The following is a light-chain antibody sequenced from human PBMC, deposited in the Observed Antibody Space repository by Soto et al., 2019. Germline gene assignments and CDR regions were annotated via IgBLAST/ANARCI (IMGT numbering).Light chain of an antibody. J-gene: IGKJ4*01. CDR1: QSVSSY. V-gene: IGKV3-20*01. Sequence: EIVLTQSPDTLSLSPGERATLSCRASQSVSSYLAWYQQKPGQAPRLLIYGASSRATGIPDRFSGSGSGTDFTLTISRLEPEDFAVYYCHQYGSSPLTFGGGTKVDI. CDR2: GAS. CDR3: HQYGSSPLT.